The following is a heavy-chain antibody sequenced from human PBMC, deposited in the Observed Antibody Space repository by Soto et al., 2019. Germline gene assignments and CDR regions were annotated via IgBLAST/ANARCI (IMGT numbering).Heavy chain of an antibody. CDR2: VIPIFGTA. D-gene: IGHD1-26*01. V-gene: IGHV1-69*01. Sequence: VQLVQSGAEVKKPGSSVKVSCTASGGSFTNYAISWVRQAPGHGLEWMGGVIPIFGTATYAQKFQGRIAISADESTTKSYMELSSLTSEDTAVYYCARVVGATLGNHFFSWGQGTPVNVSS. J-gene: IGHJ1*01. CDR3: ARVVGATLGNHFFS. CDR1: GGSFTNYA.